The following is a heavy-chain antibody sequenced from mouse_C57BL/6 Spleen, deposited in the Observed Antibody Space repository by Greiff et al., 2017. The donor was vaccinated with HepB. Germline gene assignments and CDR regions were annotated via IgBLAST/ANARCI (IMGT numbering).Heavy chain of an antibody. CDR2: INPSNGGT. V-gene: IGHV1-53*01. CDR3: ARLRSDYYAMDY. CDR1: GYTFTSYW. J-gene: IGHJ4*01. Sequence: QVQLQQPGTELVKPGASVKLSCKASGYTFTSYWMNWVKQRPGQGLEWIGNINPSNGGTNYNEKFKSKATLTVDKSSSTAYMQLSSLTSEDSAVYYCARLRSDYYAMDYWGQGTSVTVSS.